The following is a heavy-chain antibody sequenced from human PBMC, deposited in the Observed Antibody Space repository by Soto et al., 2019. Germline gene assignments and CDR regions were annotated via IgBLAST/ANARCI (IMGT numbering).Heavy chain of an antibody. CDR2: ISGSGGST. CDR1: GFTFSSYA. D-gene: IGHD3-22*01. V-gene: IGHV3-23*01. Sequence: GGSLRLSCAASGFTFSSYAMSWVRQAPGKGLEWVSAISGSGGSTYYADSVKGRFTISRDNSKNTLYLQMNSLRAEDTAVYYCAKVEYYYDSSGLGDYFDYWGQGTLVTVSS. CDR3: AKVEYYYDSSGLGDYFDY. J-gene: IGHJ4*02.